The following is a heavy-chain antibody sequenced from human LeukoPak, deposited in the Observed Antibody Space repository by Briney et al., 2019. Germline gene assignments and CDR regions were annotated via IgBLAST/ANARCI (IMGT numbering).Heavy chain of an antibody. CDR3: AKGEFTTIVVVTYPTFDY. CDR2: IRYDGSNK. J-gene: IGHJ4*02. CDR1: GFTFSSYG. V-gene: IGHV3-30*02. D-gene: IGHD3-22*01. Sequence: GGSLRLSCAASGFTFSSYGMHWVRQAPGKGLEWVAFIRYDGSNKYYADSVKGRFTISRDNSKNTLYLQMNSLRAEDTAVYYCAKGEFTTIVVVTYPTFDYWGQGTLVTVSS.